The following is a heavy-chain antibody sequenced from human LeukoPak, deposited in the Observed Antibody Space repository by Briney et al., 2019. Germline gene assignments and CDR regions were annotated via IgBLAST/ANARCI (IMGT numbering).Heavy chain of an antibody. CDR2: INHNSGGT. Sequence: GASVSVSYRASGYTFTVYYMHWARQAPGQGREGRGWINHNSGGTNYAQKFQGRVTMTRDTSISTAYMELSRLRSDDTAVYYCARLLVVVAATAPNYYYGMDVWGQGTTVTVSS. CDR3: ARLLVVVAATAPNYYYGMDV. J-gene: IGHJ6*02. V-gene: IGHV1-2*02. CDR1: GYTFTVYY. D-gene: IGHD2-15*01.